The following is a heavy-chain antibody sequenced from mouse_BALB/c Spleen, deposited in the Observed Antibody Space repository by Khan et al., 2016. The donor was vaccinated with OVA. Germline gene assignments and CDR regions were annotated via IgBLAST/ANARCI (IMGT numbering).Heavy chain of an antibody. J-gene: IGHJ1*01. CDR2: INTYTEEP. Sequence: QVQLKQSGPELKKPGETVKISCKASGYTFTNYGMNWVKQAPGKGLKWMGWINTYTEEPTYADDFKGRFAFSLETSASTAYVQINNLKNEDTATYFCASGGYWYFDVWGAGTTVTVSS. CDR3: ASGGYWYFDV. V-gene: IGHV9-3-1*01. CDR1: GYTFTNYG. D-gene: IGHD1-1*02.